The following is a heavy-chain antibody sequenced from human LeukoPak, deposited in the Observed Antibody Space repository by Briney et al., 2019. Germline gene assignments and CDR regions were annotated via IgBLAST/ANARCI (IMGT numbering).Heavy chain of an antibody. Sequence: GGSLRLSCAASGFTFSSYAMSWVRQAPGKGLEWVSAISGSGGSTYYADSVKGRFTISRDNSKNTLYLQMNSLRAEDTAVYYCAKAGDYGRDYYHYGMDVWGQGTTVTVSS. CDR1: GFTFSSYA. D-gene: IGHD4-17*01. V-gene: IGHV3-23*01. CDR3: AKAGDYGRDYYHYGMDV. J-gene: IGHJ6*02. CDR2: ISGSGGST.